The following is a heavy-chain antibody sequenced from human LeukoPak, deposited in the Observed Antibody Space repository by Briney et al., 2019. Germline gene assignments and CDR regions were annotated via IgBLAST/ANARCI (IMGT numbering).Heavy chain of an antibody. V-gene: IGHV4-34*01. J-gene: IGHJ4*02. CDR1: GGSLNLYY. CDR3: ARERDGRAPFYQPPLGR. Sequence: PSETLSLTCAVYGGSLNLYYWSWIRQPPGKGLEWIGEIDHSGGTNYNPSLKSRVTISVDTPKNQFSLKLSSVTAADTAVYYCARERDGRAPFYQPPLGRGGKGPLATVAS. CDR2: IDHSGGT. D-gene: IGHD1-14*01.